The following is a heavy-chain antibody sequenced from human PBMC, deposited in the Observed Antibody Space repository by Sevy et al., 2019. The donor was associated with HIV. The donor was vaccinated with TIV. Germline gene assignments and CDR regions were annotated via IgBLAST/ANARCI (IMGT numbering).Heavy chain of an antibody. V-gene: IGHV3-15*01. CDR2: IKSKIDGETT. Sequence: GGSLRLSCAVSGFTFSNAWMNWVRQAPGTGLQWVGLIKSKIDGETTDYFAPVKGRFTISRGDSTNTLYLQMNSLKTEDTGVYYCATAPGYYDSAPFDYWGPGTLVTVSS. J-gene: IGHJ4*02. D-gene: IGHD3-22*01. CDR1: GFTFSNAW. CDR3: ATAPGYYDSAPFDY.